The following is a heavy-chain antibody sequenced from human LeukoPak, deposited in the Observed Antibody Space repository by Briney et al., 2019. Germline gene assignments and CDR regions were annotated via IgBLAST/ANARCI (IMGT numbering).Heavy chain of an antibody. CDR3: AGTMVRGVIQDV. D-gene: IGHD3-10*01. CDR1: GGSISSYY. Sequence: SETLSLTCTVSGGSISSYYWSWIRQPPGKGLEWIGYIYYSGSTNYNPSLKSRVTISVDTSKNQFSLKLSSVTAADTAVYYCAGTMVRGVIQDVWGQGTLVTVSS. CDR2: IYYSGST. V-gene: IGHV4-59*01. J-gene: IGHJ4*02.